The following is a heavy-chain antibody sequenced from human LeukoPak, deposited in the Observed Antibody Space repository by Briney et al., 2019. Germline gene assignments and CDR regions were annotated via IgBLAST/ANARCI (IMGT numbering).Heavy chain of an antibody. CDR1: GFTFSSYG. J-gene: IGHJ4*02. CDR2: ISYDGSNK. D-gene: IGHD3-10*02. Sequence: GGSLRLSCAASGFTFSSYGMHWVRQAPGKGLEWVAVISYDGSNKYYADSVKGRFTISRDNSKNTLYLQMNSLRAEDTAVYYCARGGVRGVIINYFDYWGQGTLVTVSS. CDR3: ARGGVRGVIINYFDY. V-gene: IGHV3-30*03.